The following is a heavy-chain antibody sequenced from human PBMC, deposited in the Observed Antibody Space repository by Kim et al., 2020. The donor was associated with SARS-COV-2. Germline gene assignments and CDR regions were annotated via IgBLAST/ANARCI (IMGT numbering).Heavy chain of an antibody. CDR3: ARDVLEGDYYYGVSYDYG. D-gene: IGHD3-22*01. CDR1: GYTFTGYY. CDR2: INPNSGGT. Sequence: ASVKVSCKASGYTFTGYYIHWVRQAPGQGLEWMGWINPNSGGTNYAQKLQGWVTMTTDTSISTAYMELSRLRSDDTAMYYCARDVLEGDYYYGVSYDYG. J-gene: IGHJ6*01. V-gene: IGHV1-2*04.